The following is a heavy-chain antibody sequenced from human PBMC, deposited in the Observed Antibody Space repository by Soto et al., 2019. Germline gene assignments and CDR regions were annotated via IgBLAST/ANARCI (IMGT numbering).Heavy chain of an antibody. V-gene: IGHV3-23*01. Sequence: GGSLRLSCAASGFTFTSYAMTWVRQAPGKGLEWVSGISGTGGSTYYADSVKGRFTISRDKSKNTLYLHVNSLRAEDTAVYYCARGSAYSDYDLEYWGQGTLVTVSS. J-gene: IGHJ4*02. CDR2: ISGTGGST. CDR1: GFTFTSYA. D-gene: IGHD4-17*01. CDR3: ARGSAYSDYDLEY.